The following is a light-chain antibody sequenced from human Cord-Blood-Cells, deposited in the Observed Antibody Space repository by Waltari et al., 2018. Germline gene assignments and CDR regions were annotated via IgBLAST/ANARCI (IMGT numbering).Light chain of an antibody. J-gene: IGLJ3*02. CDR2: DVS. CDR1: SSDVGGYNN. CDR3: SSYTSSSTLV. V-gene: IGLV2-14*01. Sequence: QSALTQPAPVSGSPGQPITIPCPGTSSDVGGYNNVPWYQQHPGKAPKLMIYDVSNRPSGVSNRFSGSKSGNTASLTISGLQAEDEADYYCSSYTSSSTLVFGGGTKLTVL.